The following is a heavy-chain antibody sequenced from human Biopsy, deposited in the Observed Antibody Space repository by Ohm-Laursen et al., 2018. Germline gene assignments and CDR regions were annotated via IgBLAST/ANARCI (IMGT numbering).Heavy chain of an antibody. CDR1: VDSISSYY. D-gene: IGHD3-22*01. V-gene: IGHV4-59*01. CDR2: VYYTGST. CDR3: ARDRGYYSDRTVPGYFDL. Sequence: SETLSLTCTVSVDSISSYYWSWIRQPPGKGLHWIGYVYYTGSTDYNPSLQSRVTISVGTSKNHFSLRLRSVTPADTAIYYCARDRGYYSDRTVPGYFDLWGRGTLVTVSS. J-gene: IGHJ2*01.